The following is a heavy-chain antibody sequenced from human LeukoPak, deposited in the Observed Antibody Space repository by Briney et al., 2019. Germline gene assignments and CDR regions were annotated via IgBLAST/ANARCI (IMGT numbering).Heavy chain of an antibody. CDR3: ARVYAAAASDTFYI. J-gene: IGHJ3*02. Sequence: ASGKVSCKVSGYTLTELSMHWVRQAPGKGLEWMGGFDHEDGETIYAQKFQGRVTMTEDTSTDTAYMELSSLRSEDTAVYYCARVYAAAASDTFYIWGQGTMVTVSS. D-gene: IGHD6-13*01. CDR2: FDHEDGET. CDR1: GYTLTELS. V-gene: IGHV1-24*01.